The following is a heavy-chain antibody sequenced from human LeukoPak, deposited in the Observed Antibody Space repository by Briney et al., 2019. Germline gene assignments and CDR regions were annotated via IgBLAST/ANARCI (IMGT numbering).Heavy chain of an antibody. CDR2: INHSGST. CDR1: GGSIGSFY. J-gene: IGHJ6*02. V-gene: IGHV4-34*01. CDR3: ARGRGYCSSTSCLNYYYYYGMDV. Sequence: PSETLSLTCTVSGGSIGSFYWSWIRQPPGKGLEWIGEINHSGSTNYNPSLKSRVTISVDTSKNQFSLKLSSVTAADTAVYYCARGRGYCSSTSCLNYYYYYGMDVWGQGTTVTVSS. D-gene: IGHD2-2*01.